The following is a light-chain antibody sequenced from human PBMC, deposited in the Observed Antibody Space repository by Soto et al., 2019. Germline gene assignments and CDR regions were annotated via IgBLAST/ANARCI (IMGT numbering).Light chain of an antibody. V-gene: IGKV3-11*01. Sequence: EIVLTQSPATLSLSPGERATLSCRASQSFSNSLAWYQQRPGQAPRLLIYGTSNRATGIPARFSGSGSGTDLTLTINSLEPEDFAVYYCQQCGNSWTFGQGTKVEIK. CDR2: GTS. CDR3: QQCGNSWT. J-gene: IGKJ1*01. CDR1: QSFSNS.